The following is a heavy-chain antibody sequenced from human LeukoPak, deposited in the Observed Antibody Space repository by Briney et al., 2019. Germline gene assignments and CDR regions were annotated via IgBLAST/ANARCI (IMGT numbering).Heavy chain of an antibody. Sequence: GGSLRLSCAASGFTFSSYGMHWVRQAPGKGLEWVAFIRYDGSNKYYADSVKGRFTISRDNSKNTLYLQMNSLRAEDTAVYYCAKVGSPRSSTALDYWGQGTLVTVSS. D-gene: IGHD2-2*01. J-gene: IGHJ4*02. V-gene: IGHV3-30*02. CDR1: GFTFSSYG. CDR3: AKVGSPRSSTALDY. CDR2: IRYDGSNK.